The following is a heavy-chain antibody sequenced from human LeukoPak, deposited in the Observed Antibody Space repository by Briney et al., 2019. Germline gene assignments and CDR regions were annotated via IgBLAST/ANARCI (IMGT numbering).Heavy chain of an antibody. CDR1: GFTFSSYA. CDR3: AKFETPFLTPYCFDY. Sequence: GGSLRLSCAASGFTFSSYAMSWDRQAPGKGLEWASAISGSGGSTYYADSVKGRFTISRDNSKNTLYLQMNSLRAEDTAVYYCAKFETPFLTPYCFDYWGQGTLVTVSS. CDR2: ISGSGGST. D-gene: IGHD2/OR15-2a*01. V-gene: IGHV3-23*01. J-gene: IGHJ4*02.